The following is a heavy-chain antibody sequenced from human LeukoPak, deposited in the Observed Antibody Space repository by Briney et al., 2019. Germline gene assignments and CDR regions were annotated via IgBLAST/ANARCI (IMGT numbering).Heavy chain of an antibody. V-gene: IGHV3-23*01. CDR2: IVGSGGST. CDR3: AKDRGDLWSYFDY. Sequence: QAGGSLRLSCAASGFTFSSYAMSWVRQTPGKGLEWVSAIVGSGGSTYYADSVKGRFTISRDNSKNTLYLQMNSLRAEDTAIYYCAKDRGDLWSYFDYWGQGTLVTVSS. D-gene: IGHD3-3*01. J-gene: IGHJ4*02. CDR1: GFTFSSYA.